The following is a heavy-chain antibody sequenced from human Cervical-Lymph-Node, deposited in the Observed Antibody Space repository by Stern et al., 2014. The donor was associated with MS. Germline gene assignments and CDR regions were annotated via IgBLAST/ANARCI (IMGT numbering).Heavy chain of an antibody. CDR2: ISPLFGTA. J-gene: IGHJ4*02. Sequence: VQLVESGAEVKKPGSSVKVSCKASGGTFNRYVFSWVRQAPGQGLEWMGGISPLFGTANYAQKFQGRVTITADESTSTAYMELSSLRSEDTAVYYCARDSRGGDRSLGDYWGQGTLVTVSS. CDR3: ARDSRGGDRSLGDY. V-gene: IGHV1-69*01. CDR1: GGTFNRYV. D-gene: IGHD2-21*02.